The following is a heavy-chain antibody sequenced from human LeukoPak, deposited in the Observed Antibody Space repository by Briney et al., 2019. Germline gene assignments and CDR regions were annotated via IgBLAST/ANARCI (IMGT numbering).Heavy chain of an antibody. CDR3: ARRGEKGGYYFDY. CDR1: GYSFTSYW. J-gene: IGHJ4*02. CDR2: IYPGDSDT. Sequence: GESLKISCKGSGYSFTSYWIGWVRQMPGKGLEWMGIIYPGDSDTRYSPSFQGQVTISADKSISTAYLQWSSLKASGTAMYYRARRGEKGGYYFDYWGQGTLVTVSS. V-gene: IGHV5-51*01. D-gene: IGHD3-10*01.